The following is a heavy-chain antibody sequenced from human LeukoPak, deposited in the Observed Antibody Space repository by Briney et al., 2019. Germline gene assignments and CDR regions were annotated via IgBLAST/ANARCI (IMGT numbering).Heavy chain of an antibody. Sequence: GGSLRLSCAASGFTFSSYAMHWVRQAPGKGLEWVAVMSYDGSNKYYADSVKGRFTISRDNAKNSLYLQMNSLRAEDTALYHCARDPRRFYYDSSGYYDYWGQGTLVTVSS. J-gene: IGHJ4*02. D-gene: IGHD3-22*01. V-gene: IGHV3-30-3*01. CDR1: GFTFSSYA. CDR2: MSYDGSNK. CDR3: ARDPRRFYYDSSGYYDY.